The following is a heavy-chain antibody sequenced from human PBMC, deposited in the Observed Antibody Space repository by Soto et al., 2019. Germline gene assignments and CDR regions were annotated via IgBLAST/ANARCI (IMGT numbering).Heavy chain of an antibody. CDR1: GGSITSSSYY. J-gene: IGHJ5*02. CDR2: IYYSGST. CDR3: ATQEVGGSYVYTFDP. D-gene: IGHD1-26*01. Sequence: QLHLRESGPGLVKPSETLSLTCTVSGGSITSSSYYWGWIRQPPGKGLEWIGSIYYSGSTYYNPSLNSRVPICVDTCKNRFCLKLSSVTAADTAVYYCATQEVGGSYVYTFDPWGQGTLVTVSS. V-gene: IGHV4-39*01.